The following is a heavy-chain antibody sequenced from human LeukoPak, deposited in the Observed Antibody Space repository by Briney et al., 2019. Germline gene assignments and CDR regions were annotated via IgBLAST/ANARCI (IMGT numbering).Heavy chain of an antibody. CDR1: GFTFSSYG. D-gene: IGHD2-2*01. CDR2: IWYDGSNK. J-gene: IGHJ4*02. V-gene: IGHV3-33*01. Sequence: GGSLRLSCAASGFTFSSYGMHWVRQAPGKGLEWVAVIWYDGSNKYYADSVKGRFTISRDNSKNTLYLQMNSPRAEDTAVYYCARDAGLGYCSSTSCQLGDYWGQGTLVTVSS. CDR3: ARDAGLGYCSSTSCQLGDY.